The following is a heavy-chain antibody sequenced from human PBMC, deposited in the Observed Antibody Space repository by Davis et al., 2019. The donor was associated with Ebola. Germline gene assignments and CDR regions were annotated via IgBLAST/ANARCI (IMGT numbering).Heavy chain of an antibody. D-gene: IGHD6-19*01. V-gene: IGHV3-30*02. CDR3: AKDLYSSGSYYFDY. CDR1: GFTFRSYA. J-gene: IGHJ4*02. CDR2: IRSDGSVK. Sequence: PGGSLRPSCAAPGFTFRSYATHWFRQAPGKGLEWVAFIRSDGSVKYYADSLKGRFTISRDNSKNTLYLQMNSLRAEDTAVYYCAKDLYSSGSYYFDYWGQGTLVTGSS.